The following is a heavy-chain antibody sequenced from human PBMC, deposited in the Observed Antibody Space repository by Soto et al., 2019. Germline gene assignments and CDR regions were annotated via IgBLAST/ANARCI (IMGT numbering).Heavy chain of an antibody. CDR1: GGTFSSYT. J-gene: IGHJ4*02. D-gene: IGHD2-2*01. CDR3: ARANDIVVVPAALDY. CDR2: IIPILGIA. Sequence: QVQLVQSGAEVKKPGSSVKVSCKASGGTFSSYTISWVRQAPGQGLEWRGRIIPILGIANYAQKFQGRVTITAHKSTSTAYMELSSLKSEDTAVYYCARANDIVVVPAALDYLCQGTLVTVSS. V-gene: IGHV1-69*02.